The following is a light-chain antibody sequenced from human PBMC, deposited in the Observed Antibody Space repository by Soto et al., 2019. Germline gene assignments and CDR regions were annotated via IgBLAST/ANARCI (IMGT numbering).Light chain of an antibody. J-gene: IGKJ5*01. CDR1: QDISVY. V-gene: IGKV1-27*01. CDR2: SAS. Sequence: DIQMTQSPSSLSASVGDRVTITCRASQDISVYLAWYQQKPGKVPKLLIYSASTLQAGLPSRFSGSGSGTVFTLTISSLQPEDVGTYYCQKFNTAPLTFGQGTRLEI. CDR3: QKFNTAPLT.